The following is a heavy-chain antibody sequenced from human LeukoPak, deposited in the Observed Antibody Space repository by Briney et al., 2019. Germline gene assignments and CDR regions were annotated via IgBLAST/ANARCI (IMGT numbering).Heavy chain of an antibody. D-gene: IGHD4-23*01. V-gene: IGHV3-74*01. CDR3: ARDMGPYGGNPGGS. Sequence: GGSLRLSCAASGFTFRSYWMHWVRQAPGKGLVWVSRVATDGTGPSYADSVKGRFTISRDNAKNTLYLQMNSLSAEDTAVYYCARDMGPYGGNPGGSWGQGTLVTVSS. J-gene: IGHJ5*02. CDR2: VATDGTGP. CDR1: GFTFRSYW.